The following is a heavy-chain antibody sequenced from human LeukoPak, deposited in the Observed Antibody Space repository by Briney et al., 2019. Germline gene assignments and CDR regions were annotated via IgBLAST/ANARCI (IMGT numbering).Heavy chain of an antibody. CDR3: ARGGDYVWGSYRRPPLFDY. CDR2: INPNGGDT. D-gene: IGHD3-16*02. CDR1: GYTFTGYY. V-gene: IGHV1-2*06. J-gene: IGHJ4*02. Sequence: ASVKVSCXASGYTFTGYYIHWVRQAPGQGLEWMGRINPNGGDTNYAQKFQGRVTMTRDTSISTAYMELGRLRSDDTAVYYCARGGDYVWGSYRRPPLFDYWGQGTLVTVSS.